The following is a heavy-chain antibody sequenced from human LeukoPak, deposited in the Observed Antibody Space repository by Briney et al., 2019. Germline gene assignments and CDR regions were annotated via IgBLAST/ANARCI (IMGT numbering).Heavy chain of an antibody. V-gene: IGHV3-23*01. Sequence: GGSLRLSCVGSGFTFTSNPLSWVRQAPGKGLEWVSAISGSGGNTYYEDSVRGRFTISRDNSKNTLYLQMNSLRAEDTAVYYCATTKPARRYFDYWGQGTLVTVSS. CDR1: GFTFTSNP. CDR2: ISGSGGNT. CDR3: ATTKPARRYFDY. J-gene: IGHJ4*02. D-gene: IGHD1-1*01.